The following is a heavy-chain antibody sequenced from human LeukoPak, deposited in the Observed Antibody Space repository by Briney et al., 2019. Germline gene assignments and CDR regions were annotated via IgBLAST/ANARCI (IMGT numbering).Heavy chain of an antibody. V-gene: IGHV3-64D*06. Sequence: GGSLRLSCSASGFTFSSYTVHWVRQAPGKGLEFVSAITSTGGNTYYAGSVTGRFTLSRDNSKNTLYLRMSSLRAEDTAVYYCVIVRGYFDSSGTDYWGQGTLVTVSS. CDR3: VIVRGYFDSSGTDY. J-gene: IGHJ4*02. CDR1: GFTFSSYT. CDR2: ITSTGGNT. D-gene: IGHD3-9*01.